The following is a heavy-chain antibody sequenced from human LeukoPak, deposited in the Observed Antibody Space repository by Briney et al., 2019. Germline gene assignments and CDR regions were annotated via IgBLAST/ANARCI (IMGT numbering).Heavy chain of an antibody. CDR3: AKAEQLIAWDY. Sequence: GGSLSLSCAASGFTFSTYSMNWVRQAPGKGLEWVSCISTRSTYIYYADSVKGRFTISRDNSKNTLYLQMNSLRAEDTAVYYCAKAEQLIAWDYWGQGTLVTVSS. CDR2: ISTRSTYI. D-gene: IGHD6-13*01. CDR1: GFTFSTYS. V-gene: IGHV3-21*04. J-gene: IGHJ4*02.